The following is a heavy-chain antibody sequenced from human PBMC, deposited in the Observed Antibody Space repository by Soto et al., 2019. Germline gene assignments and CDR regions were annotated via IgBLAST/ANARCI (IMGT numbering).Heavy chain of an antibody. V-gene: IGHV4-30-4*01. J-gene: IGHJ4*02. Sequence: PSETLSLTCNVSGGPIKTGDYYWNWIRQPPGKGLEWIGYVFYSGATNYSPSLKSRAAISMGTSKNQFSLSLTSVTAADTAVYYCARAGFSYGHLLFWGQGSRVTVSS. CDR3: ARAGFSYGHLLF. D-gene: IGHD3-10*01. CDR1: GGPIKTGDYY. CDR2: VFYSGAT.